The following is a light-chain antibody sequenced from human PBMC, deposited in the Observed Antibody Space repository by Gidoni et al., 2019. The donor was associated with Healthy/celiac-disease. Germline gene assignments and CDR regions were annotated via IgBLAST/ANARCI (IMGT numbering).Light chain of an antibody. V-gene: IGLV3-1*01. CDR1: KLGDKY. J-gene: IGLJ2*01. CDR3: QAWDSRTAGVV. Sequence: SYELTQPPSVSVSPGQTASITCSGDKLGDKYACWYQQKPGHSPVLVIYQDSKRPSGIPERFSGSNSGNTATLTISGTQAMDEADYYCQAWDSRTAGVVFGGGTKLTVL. CDR2: QDS.